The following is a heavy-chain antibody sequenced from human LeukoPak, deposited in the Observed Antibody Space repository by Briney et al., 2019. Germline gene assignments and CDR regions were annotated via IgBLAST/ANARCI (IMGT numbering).Heavy chain of an antibody. CDR2: ISGSGGGS. J-gene: IGHJ4*02. CDR1: GFTFNSYA. CDR3: AKGLVYYYGSGAKRTTFDY. D-gene: IGHD3-10*01. Sequence: PGGSLRLSCAASGFTFNSYAMSWVRQVPGKGLEWVSSISGSGGGSYYADSVKGRFAISRDNSKNTLDLQMNSLRAEDTAVYYCAKGLVYYYGSGAKRTTFDYWGQGTLVTVSS. V-gene: IGHV3-23*01.